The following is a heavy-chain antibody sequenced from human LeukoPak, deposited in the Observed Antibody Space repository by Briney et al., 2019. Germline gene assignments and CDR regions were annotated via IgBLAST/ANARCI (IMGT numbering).Heavy chain of an antibody. J-gene: IGHJ4*02. V-gene: IGHV4-59*01. CDR3: AKSRTTVDY. CDR1: GGSLSSYY. Sequence: SETLSLTCTVSGGSLSSYYWSWIRQPPGKGLEWIGYIYYSGSTNYNPSLKSRVTISVDTSKNQFSLKLSSVTAADTAVYYCAKSRTTVDYWGQGTLVTVSS. D-gene: IGHD4-11*01. CDR2: IYYSGST.